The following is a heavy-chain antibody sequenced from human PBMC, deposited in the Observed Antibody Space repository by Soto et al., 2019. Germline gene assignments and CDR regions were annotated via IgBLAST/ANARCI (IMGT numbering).Heavy chain of an antibody. D-gene: IGHD1-26*01. CDR3: ARDGVGATTFFGFLDY. J-gene: IGHJ4*02. CDR1: ASIFKGHG. CDR2: IRFDGSDE. Sequence: QVQLVESGGGVVQPGGSLRLSCAASASIFKGHGMHWVRQAPGKGLEWVAIIRFDGSDEHYGDSVEGRFTISRDNSKNMLYLQMNSLRVEDTGVYYCARDGVGATTFFGFLDYWGQGTLVTVSS. V-gene: IGHV3-33*08.